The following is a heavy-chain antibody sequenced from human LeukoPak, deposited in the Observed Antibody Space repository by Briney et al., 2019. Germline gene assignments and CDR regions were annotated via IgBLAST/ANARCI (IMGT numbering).Heavy chain of an antibody. CDR3: ARAGNWNYLDY. J-gene: IGHJ4*02. CDR2: ISYDGSNK. D-gene: IGHD1-7*01. CDR1: GFTFSSYA. V-gene: IGHV3-30-3*01. Sequence: PGRSLRLSCAASGFTFSSYAMHWVRQAPGKGLEWVAVISYDGSNKYYADSVKGRFTISRDNSKNTLYLQMNSLRAEDTAVYYCARAGNWNYLDYWGQGTLVTVSS.